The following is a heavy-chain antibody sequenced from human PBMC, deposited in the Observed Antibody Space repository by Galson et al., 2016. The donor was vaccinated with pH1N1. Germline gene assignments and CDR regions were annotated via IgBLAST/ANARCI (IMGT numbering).Heavy chain of an antibody. Sequence: QSGAEVKKPGESLKISCKGNGYRFTSHWIAWVRQMPGKGLEWMGVIYPVDSDTRYSPSFQGQVTISPAKSSSIVYLQWNSLKASDTAMYYCARLGHYHDGSGYYCDFWGQGTLVTVSS. J-gene: IGHJ4*02. D-gene: IGHD3-22*01. V-gene: IGHV5-51*03. CDR3: ARLGHYHDGSGYYCDF. CDR1: GYRFTSHW. CDR2: IYPVDSDT.